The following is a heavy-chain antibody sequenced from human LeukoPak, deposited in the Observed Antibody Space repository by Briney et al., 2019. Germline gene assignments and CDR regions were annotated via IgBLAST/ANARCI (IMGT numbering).Heavy chain of an antibody. CDR3: ARALGYCSGGSCTRGYNWFDP. V-gene: IGHV4-34*12. CDR1: GGSFSGYY. Sequence: SETLSLTCAVYGGSFSGYYWSWIRQPPGKGLEWIGEIIHSGSTNYNPSLKSRVIISVDTSMNQFSLKLSFVTTADTAVYYCARALGYCSGGSCTRGYNWFDPWGQGTLVTVPS. CDR2: IIHSGST. D-gene: IGHD2-15*01. J-gene: IGHJ5*02.